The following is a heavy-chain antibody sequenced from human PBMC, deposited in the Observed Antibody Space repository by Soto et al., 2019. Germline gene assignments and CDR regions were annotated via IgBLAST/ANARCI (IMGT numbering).Heavy chain of an antibody. V-gene: IGHV3-74*01. CDR1: GITLSHFW. CDR2: MNNDGGGT. CDR3: TTAFEY. Sequence: EVQLVESGGGSVQPGGSLRLSCPASGITLSHFWMHWVRQAPGKGLVWVSRMNNDGGGTSYADFAKGRFTISRDDAKNTPYLQMTSLRDDDTALYYCTTAFEYWGRGPLVTVSS. J-gene: IGHJ4*02.